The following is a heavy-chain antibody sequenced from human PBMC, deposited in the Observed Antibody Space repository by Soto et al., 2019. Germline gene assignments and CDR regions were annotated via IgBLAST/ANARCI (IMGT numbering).Heavy chain of an antibody. Sequence: QVQLQESGPGLVKPSETLSLTCTVSGGSISSYYWSWIRQPAGKGLEWIGRIYTSGSTNYNPSLKSRVTMSVDTAKNQFSLKLSSVTAADTAVYYCARGPAYCSGGSCYSPYYFDYWGQVTLVTVSS. CDR1: GGSISSYY. D-gene: IGHD2-15*01. CDR3: ARGPAYCSGGSCYSPYYFDY. CDR2: IYTSGST. V-gene: IGHV4-4*07. J-gene: IGHJ4*02.